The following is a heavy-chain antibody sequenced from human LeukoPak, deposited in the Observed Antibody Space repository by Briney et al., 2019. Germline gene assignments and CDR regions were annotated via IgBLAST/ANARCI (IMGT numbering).Heavy chain of an antibody. V-gene: IGHV4-34*01. CDR1: DGPFSSFY. Sequence: SETLSLTCAVYDGPFSSFYWTGIRQPPGKGLEWIGEISHTGRTNYNPSLKSRVTISVDTSKNQFSLNLTSVTAADTAMYYCARGVSIAARYFDLWGRGTLVAVSS. J-gene: IGHJ2*01. D-gene: IGHD6-25*01. CDR2: ISHTGRT. CDR3: ARGVSIAARYFDL.